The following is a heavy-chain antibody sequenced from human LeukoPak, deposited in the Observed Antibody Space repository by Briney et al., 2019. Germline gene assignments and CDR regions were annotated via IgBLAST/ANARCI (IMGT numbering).Heavy chain of an antibody. CDR3: ARGMTVFGVVIKSGMDV. CDR1: GGPISSYY. D-gene: IGHD3-3*01. V-gene: IGHV4-59*01. J-gene: IGHJ6*02. Sequence: TSEALSLTCTVSGGPISSYYWTWIRQPPGQGLEWIGYISYSGSTNYNPSLKSRVTISRDTSKNQFSLKLTSVTAADTAVYYCARGMTVFGVVIKSGMDVWGQGTTVTVSS. CDR2: ISYSGST.